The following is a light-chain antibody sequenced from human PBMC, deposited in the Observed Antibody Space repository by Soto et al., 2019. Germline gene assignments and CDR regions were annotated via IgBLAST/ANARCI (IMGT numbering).Light chain of an antibody. V-gene: IGKV3-20*01. CDR2: GAS. Sequence: EIVLTQSPGTLSLSPGERATLSCRASQSVSSSYLAWYQQKPGQAPRLLIYGASSRATGIPDRFSGRGSGTDFTLTISRLEHADFAVYYCQQYGSYPWTFGQGTRWKSN. CDR3: QQYGSYPWT. J-gene: IGKJ1*01. CDR1: QSVSSSY.